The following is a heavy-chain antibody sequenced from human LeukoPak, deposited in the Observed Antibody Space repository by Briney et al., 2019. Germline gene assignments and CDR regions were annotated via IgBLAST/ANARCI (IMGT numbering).Heavy chain of an antibody. V-gene: IGHV4-59*08. CDR3: ARHSRDYYGMDV. CDR2: IYYSGSS. CDR1: GGSISSYY. Sequence: PSETLSLTCTVSGGSISSYYWSWIRQSPGKGLEWIGYIYYSGSSNYNPSLKSRVAISVDTSNNQFSLKVFSVTAADMGVYYCARHSRDYYGMDVWGQGTTVAVSS. J-gene: IGHJ6*02.